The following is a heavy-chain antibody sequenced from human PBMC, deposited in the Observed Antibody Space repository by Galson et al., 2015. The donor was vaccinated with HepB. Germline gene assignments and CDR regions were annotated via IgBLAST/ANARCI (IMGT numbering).Heavy chain of an antibody. CDR1: GGSFSGYY. V-gene: IGHV4-34*01. D-gene: IGHD3-10*01. Sequence: ETLSLTCAVYGGSFSGYYWSWIRQPPGKGLEWIGEINHSGSTNYNPSLKSRVTISVGTSKNQFSLKLSSVTAADTAVYYCARIGGLWFGELVWFDPWGQGTLVTVSS. J-gene: IGHJ5*02. CDR2: INHSGST. CDR3: ARIGGLWFGELVWFDP.